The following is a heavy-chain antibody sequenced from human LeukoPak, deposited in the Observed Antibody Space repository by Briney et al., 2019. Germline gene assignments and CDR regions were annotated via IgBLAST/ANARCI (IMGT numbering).Heavy chain of an antibody. D-gene: IGHD6-13*01. V-gene: IGHV1-24*01. CDR3: ATVGIAAAGPFDY. Sequence: ASVKVSFKVSGYTLTELSMHWVRQAPGKGREWMGGFDPEDGETIYAQKFQGRVTMTEDTSTDTAYMELRSLRSEDTAVYYCATVGIAAAGPFDYWGQGTLVTVSS. CDR1: GYTLTELS. J-gene: IGHJ4*02. CDR2: FDPEDGET.